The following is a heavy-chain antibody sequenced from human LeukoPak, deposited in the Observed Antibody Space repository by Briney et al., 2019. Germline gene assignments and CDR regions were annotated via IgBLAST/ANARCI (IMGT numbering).Heavy chain of an antibody. CDR3: ARVRQQLVLDY. V-gene: IGHV4-39*07. Sequence: PSETLSLTCSVSGGSISLSYYYWGWIRQPPGKALEWIGSVYYSGTTSYNPSLKSRVTISVDMSKNHFSLRLSSVTAADTAMYYCARVRQQLVLDYWGQGTLVTVSS. D-gene: IGHD6-13*01. J-gene: IGHJ4*02. CDR1: GGSISLSYYY. CDR2: VYYSGTT.